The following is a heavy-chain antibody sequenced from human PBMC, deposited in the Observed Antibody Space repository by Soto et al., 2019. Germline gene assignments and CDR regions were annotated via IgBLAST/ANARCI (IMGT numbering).Heavy chain of an antibody. D-gene: IGHD3-22*01. CDR3: ARGIVVVHYFDY. V-gene: IGHV4-30-2*01. J-gene: IGHJ4*02. Sequence: SETLSLTCAVSGGSISSGGYSWSWIRQPPGKGLEWIGYIYHSGSTYYNPSLKSRVTISVDRSKNQFSLKLSSVTAADTAVYYCARGIVVVHYFDYWGQGTLVTVS. CDR1: GGSISSGGYS. CDR2: IYHSGST.